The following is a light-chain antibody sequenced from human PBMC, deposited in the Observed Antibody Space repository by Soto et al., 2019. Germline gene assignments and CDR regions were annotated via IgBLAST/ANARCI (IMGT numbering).Light chain of an antibody. J-gene: IGLJ2*01. Sequence: QSVLTQPPSVSGARGQRVTISCTGSSSNIGAGDDVHWYKQLPGTAPKLLIYGNSNRPSGVPDRFSGSKSGTSASLAITGLQAEDEADYYCQSYDSSLSVVFGGGTKVTVL. V-gene: IGLV1-40*01. CDR1: SSNIGAGDD. CDR2: GNS. CDR3: QSYDSSLSVV.